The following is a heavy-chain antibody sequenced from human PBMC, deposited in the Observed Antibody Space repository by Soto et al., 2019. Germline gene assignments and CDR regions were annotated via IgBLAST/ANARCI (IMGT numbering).Heavy chain of an antibody. D-gene: IGHD2-2*01. J-gene: IGHJ6*02. CDR3: AREVVVPAAMRYYYYGMDV. CDR2: INPNSGGT. V-gene: IGHV1-2*04. Sequence: ASVKVSCKASGYTFTGYYMHWVRQAPGQGLEWMGWINPNSGGTNYAQKFQGWVTMTRDTSISTAYMELSRLRSDDTAVYYRAREVVVPAAMRYYYYGMDVWGQGTTVTVSS. CDR1: GYTFTGYY.